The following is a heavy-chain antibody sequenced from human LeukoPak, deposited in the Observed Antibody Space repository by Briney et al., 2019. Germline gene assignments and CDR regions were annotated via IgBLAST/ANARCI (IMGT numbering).Heavy chain of an antibody. J-gene: IGHJ4*02. D-gene: IGHD6-13*01. V-gene: IGHV3-66*01. CDR3: ARDSSPHYFDY. CDR2: LYGGVDTT. Sequence: GGSVRLSCAASGFTFSTFWMSWVRQAPGKRLEWVSVLYGGVDTTYYADSVKDRSTISRDNSKNTLYLQMNSLRAEDTAVYYCARDSSPHYFDYWGQGTTVSASS. CDR1: GFTFSTFW.